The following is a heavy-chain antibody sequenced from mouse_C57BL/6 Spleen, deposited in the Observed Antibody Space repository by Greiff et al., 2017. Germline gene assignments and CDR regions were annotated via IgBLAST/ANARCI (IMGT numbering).Heavy chain of an antibody. J-gene: IGHJ2*01. CDR3: ARETELSFDY. CDR1: GYAFTNYL. V-gene: IGHV1-54*01. Sequence: QVQLKESGAELVRPGTSVKVSCKASGYAFTNYLIEWVKQRPGQGLEWIGVINPGSGGTNYNEKFKGKATLTADKSSSTAYMQLSSLTSEDSAVYFCARETELSFDYWGQGTTLTVSS. CDR2: INPGSGGT.